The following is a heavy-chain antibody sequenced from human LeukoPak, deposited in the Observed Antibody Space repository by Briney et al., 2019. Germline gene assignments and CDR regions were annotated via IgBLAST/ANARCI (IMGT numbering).Heavy chain of an antibody. Sequence: SETLSLTCTVSACSVSGGSYYWSWIRQPPGKGLEWIGYIYYSGSTNYSPSLKSRVTMSVDTSKNQFSLNLSSVTAADTAVYYCARGFLRESHDGMDVWGQGTTVTVSS. J-gene: IGHJ6*02. D-gene: IGHD1-26*01. V-gene: IGHV4-61*01. CDR3: ARGFLRESHDGMDV. CDR1: ACSVSGGSYY. CDR2: IYYSGST.